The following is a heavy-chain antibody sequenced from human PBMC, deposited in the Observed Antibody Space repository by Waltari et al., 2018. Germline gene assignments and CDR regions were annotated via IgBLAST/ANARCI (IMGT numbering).Heavy chain of an antibody. D-gene: IGHD2-15*01. J-gene: IGHJ5*02. CDR1: GGSFSGYY. Sequence: QEQLQQWGAGLLKPSETLSLTCAVYGGSFSGYYWSWIRQPPGKGLEWIGEINHSGSTNSNPSLKSRVTISVDTSKNQFSLKLSSVTAADTAVYYCAREEVYCSGGSCYSLYGWFDTWGQGTLVTVSS. CDR2: INHSGST. CDR3: AREEVYCSGGSCYSLYGWFDT. V-gene: IGHV4-34*01.